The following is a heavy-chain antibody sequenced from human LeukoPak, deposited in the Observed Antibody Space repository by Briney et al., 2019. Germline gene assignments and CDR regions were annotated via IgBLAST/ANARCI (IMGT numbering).Heavy chain of an antibody. CDR1: GGSFSGYY. J-gene: IGHJ4*02. CDR2: INHSGST. Sequence: NPSETLSLTCAVYGGSFSGYYWSWIRQPPGKGLEWIGEINHSGSTNYNPSLKSRVTISVDTSKNQFSLKLSSVTAADTAVYYCARMYYYGSGSWFNFDYWGQGTLVTVSS. D-gene: IGHD3-10*01. CDR3: ARMYYYGSGSWFNFDY. V-gene: IGHV4-34*01.